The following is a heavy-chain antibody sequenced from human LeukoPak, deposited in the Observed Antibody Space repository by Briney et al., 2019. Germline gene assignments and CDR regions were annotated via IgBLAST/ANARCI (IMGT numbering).Heavy chain of an antibody. CDR3: ASGDCSSTSCFYRY. V-gene: IGHV4-34*01. J-gene: IGHJ4*02. Sequence: SETLSLTCAVYGGSFSGYYWSWIRQPPGKGLEWIGEINHSGSTNYNPSLKSRVTISVDTSKNQFSLKLSSVTAADTAVYYCASGDCSSTSCFYRYWGQGTLVTVSS. D-gene: IGHD2-2*01. CDR1: GGSFSGYY. CDR2: INHSGST.